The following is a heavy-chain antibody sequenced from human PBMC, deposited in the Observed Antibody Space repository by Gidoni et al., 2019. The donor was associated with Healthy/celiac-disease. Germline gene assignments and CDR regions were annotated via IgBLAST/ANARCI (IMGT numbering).Heavy chain of an antibody. D-gene: IGHD6-13*01. V-gene: IGHV4-34*01. CDR3: ARGWYADAFDI. CDR2: INHSGST. CDR1: GGSFSGYY. J-gene: IGHJ3*02. Sequence: VQLQQWGAGLLKPSETLSLTCAVYGGSFSGYYWSLIRQPPGKGLEWIGEINHSGSTNYNPSLKSRVTISVDTSKNQFSLKLSSVTAADTAVYYCARGWYADAFDIWGQGTMVTVSS.